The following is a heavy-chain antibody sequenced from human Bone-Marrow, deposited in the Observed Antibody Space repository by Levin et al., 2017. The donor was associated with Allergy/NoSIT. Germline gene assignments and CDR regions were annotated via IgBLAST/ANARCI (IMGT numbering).Heavy chain of an antibody. CDR3: AKDYLQTYYFDY. J-gene: IGHJ4*02. V-gene: IGHV3-23*01. CDR1: GFTFSSYA. Sequence: GESLKISCAASGFTFSSYAMSWVRQAPGKGLEWVSTINDNGGSTYYADSVKGRFTISRDNSRNTLYLQMSSLRAEDTAVYYCAKDYLQTYYFDYWGQGTLVTVSS. D-gene: IGHD4-11*01. CDR2: INDNGGST.